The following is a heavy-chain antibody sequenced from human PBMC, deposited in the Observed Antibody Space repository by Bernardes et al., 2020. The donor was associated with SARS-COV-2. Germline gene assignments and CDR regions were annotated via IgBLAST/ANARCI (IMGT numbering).Heavy chain of an antibody. D-gene: IGHD3-10*01. CDR2: ISSSGSTI. J-gene: IGHJ6*02. CDR3: ARDWGLWFGELSVRYYGMDV. CDR1: GFTFSDYY. V-gene: IGHV3-11*01. Sequence: GGSLRLSCAASGFTFSDYYMSWIRQAPGKGLEWVSYISSSGSTIYYADSVKGRFTISRDNAKNSLYLQMNSLRAEDTAVYYCARDWGLWFGELSVRYYGMDVWGQGTTVTVSS.